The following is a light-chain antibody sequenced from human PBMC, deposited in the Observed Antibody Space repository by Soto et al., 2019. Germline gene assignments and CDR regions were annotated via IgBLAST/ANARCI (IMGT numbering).Light chain of an antibody. V-gene: IGKV1-39*01. CDR2: SAY. J-gene: IGKJ1*01. CDR1: QSISTY. Sequence: DIQMTQSPSSLSASLGDRVTVTCRASQSISTYLNWFQQRPGKAPKLLIYSAYTLQDGVPSRFSGSGSETEFTLTISSLPPEDFATYYCKQSFGAPRTFGQGTKVDIK. CDR3: KQSFGAPRT.